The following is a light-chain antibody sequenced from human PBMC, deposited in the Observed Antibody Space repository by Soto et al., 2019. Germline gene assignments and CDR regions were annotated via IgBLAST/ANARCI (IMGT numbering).Light chain of an antibody. CDR1: QSIRSSD. V-gene: IGKV3D-20*02. CDR2: AAS. CDR3: QQRSNWPPWT. J-gene: IGKJ1*01. Sequence: EIVLTQSPGTLSLSPGERATLSCRAIQSIRSSDLAWYQHRPGQAPSLLIYAASSRATGIPDRFSGSGSGTDFTLTISRLEPEDFAVYYCQQRSNWPPWTFGQGTKVDIK.